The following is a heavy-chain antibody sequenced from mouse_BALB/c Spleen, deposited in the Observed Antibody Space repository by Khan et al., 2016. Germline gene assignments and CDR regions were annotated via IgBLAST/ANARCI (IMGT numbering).Heavy chain of an antibody. V-gene: IGHV2-6*02. D-gene: IGHD2-3*01. CDR3: ARSDDGGGAMGY. CDR2: IWSDGST. J-gene: IGHJ4*01. CDR1: GFSLTSYG. Sequence: QVQLKQSGPGLVAPSQSLSITCTVSGFSLTSYGVHRVRQPPGKGLEWLVVIWSDGSTTYNSALKSRLSISKDNSKRRAFLKMYSLQTDDTAMYYCARSDDGGGAMGYWGQGTSVTVAS.